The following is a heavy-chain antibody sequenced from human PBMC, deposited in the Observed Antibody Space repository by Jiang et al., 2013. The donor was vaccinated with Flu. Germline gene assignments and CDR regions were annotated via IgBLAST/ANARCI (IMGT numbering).Heavy chain of an antibody. D-gene: IGHD3-22*01. Sequence: GAEVKKPGASVKVSCKASGYTFTSYTISWVRQAPGQGLEWMGRISTYNGHTNYAQKLQGRVTVTTDTSTSTAFMELRSLRSDDTAVYYCARDSYYDSSGPWYFDLWGRGTLVTVSS. CDR2: ISTYNGHT. CDR3: ARDSYYDSSGPWYFDL. CDR1: GYTFTSYT. J-gene: IGHJ2*01. V-gene: IGHV1-18*04.